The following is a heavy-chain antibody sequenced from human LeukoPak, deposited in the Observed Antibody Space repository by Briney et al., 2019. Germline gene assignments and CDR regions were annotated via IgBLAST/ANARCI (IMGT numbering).Heavy chain of an antibody. V-gene: IGHV4-39*01. CDR2: IFYSGST. CDR1: GGSISRSSYY. CDR3: ARGRRWGIPNDAFDI. J-gene: IGHJ3*02. Sequence: PSETLSLTCSVSGGSISRSSYYWGWIRQSPGKGLEWIGNIFYSGSTYYNPSLKSRVTISVDTSKNQFSLKLSSVTAADTAVYYCARGRRWGIPNDAFDIWGQGTMVTVSS. D-gene: IGHD3-16*01.